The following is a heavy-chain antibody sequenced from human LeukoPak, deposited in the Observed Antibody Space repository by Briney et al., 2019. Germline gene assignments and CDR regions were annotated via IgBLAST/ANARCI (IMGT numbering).Heavy chain of an antibody. CDR1: VGSISSYY. J-gene: IGHJ5*02. CDR3: ARDRPTSPVLRFLEGPTNNWFDP. Sequence: SETLSLTCTVSVGSISSYYWSWIRQPPGKGLEWIGYIYYSGSTNYNPSLKSRVTISVDTSKNQFSLKLSSVTAADTAVYYCARDRPTSPVLRFLEGPTNNWFDPWGQGTLVTVSS. CDR2: IYYSGST. V-gene: IGHV4-59*12. D-gene: IGHD3-3*01.